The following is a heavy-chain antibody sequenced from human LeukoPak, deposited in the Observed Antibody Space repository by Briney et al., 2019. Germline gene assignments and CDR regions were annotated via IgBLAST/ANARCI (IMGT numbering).Heavy chain of an antibody. CDR2: IYYSGST. J-gene: IGHJ4*02. D-gene: IGHD3-22*01. Sequence: SETLSLTCTASGGSIRSGGYYWGWIRQPPGKGLEWIATIYYSGSTYSNPSLKSRVTISVDTSKNQFSLKLSSVTAADTAVYYCARGGRWVIRVRPYFDYWGQGTLVTVSS. CDR3: ARGGRWVIRVRPYFDY. V-gene: IGHV4-39*07. CDR1: GGSIRSGGYY.